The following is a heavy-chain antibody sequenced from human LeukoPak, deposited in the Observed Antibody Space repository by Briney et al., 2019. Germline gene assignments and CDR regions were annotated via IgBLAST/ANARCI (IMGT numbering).Heavy chain of an antibody. D-gene: IGHD3-10*01. V-gene: IGHV4-59*01. CDR2: IYYSGRT. CDR1: GGSISSYY. Sequence: SSETLSLTCTVSGGSISSYYWNWIRQPPGKGLEWIGYIYYSGRTNYNPSLKSRVTISVDTSKNQFSLKLSSVTAADTAVYYCARQLLWFGDGYFDYWGQGTLVTFSS. CDR3: ARQLLWFGDGYFDY. J-gene: IGHJ4*02.